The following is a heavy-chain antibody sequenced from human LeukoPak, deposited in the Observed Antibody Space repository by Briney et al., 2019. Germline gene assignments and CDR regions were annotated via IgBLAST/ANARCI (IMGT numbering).Heavy chain of an antibody. D-gene: IGHD6-6*01. CDR3: ARGAGSSSAIGYYYYYMDV. CDR2: IYTSGST. V-gene: IGHV4-61*02. Sequence: SETLSLTCTVSGGSISSGSYYWSWIRQPAGKGLEWIGRIYTSGSTNYNPSLKSRVTISVDTSKNQFSLNLSAVTAADTAVYYCARGAGSSSAIGYYYYYMDVWGKGTTVTVSS. J-gene: IGHJ6*03. CDR1: GGSISSGSYY.